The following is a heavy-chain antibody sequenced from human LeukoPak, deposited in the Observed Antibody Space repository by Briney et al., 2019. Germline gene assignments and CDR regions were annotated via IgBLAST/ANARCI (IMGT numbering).Heavy chain of an antibody. CDR1: GFSLSTSGMR. CDR2: IDWDDDK. CDR3: ARQGMATMGDWFDP. V-gene: IGHV2-70*04. D-gene: IGHD5-24*01. J-gene: IGHJ5*02. Sequence: SGPALVKPTQTLTLTCTFSGFSLSTSGMRVSWIRQPPGKALEWLARIDWDDDKFYSTSLKTRLTISKDTSKNQVVLTMTNMDPVDTATYYCARQGMATMGDWFDPWGQGTLVTVSS.